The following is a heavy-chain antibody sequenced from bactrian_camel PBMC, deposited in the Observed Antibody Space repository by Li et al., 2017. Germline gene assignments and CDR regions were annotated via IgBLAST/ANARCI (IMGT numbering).Heavy chain of an antibody. Sequence: DVQLVESGGGLVQPGGSLRLSCVASGFPFRGYAINWVRQAPGKGLEWVSTIFGDGSTTYADSVKGRFTISKDNAKNTLYLQMNSLKPEDTAMYYCAAARRHAGSWYDDEYKYWGQGTQVTVS. CDR3: AAARRHAGSWYDDEYKY. CDR2: IFGDGST. CDR1: GFPFRGYA. V-gene: IGHV3S10*01. J-gene: IGHJ4*01. D-gene: IGHD6*01.